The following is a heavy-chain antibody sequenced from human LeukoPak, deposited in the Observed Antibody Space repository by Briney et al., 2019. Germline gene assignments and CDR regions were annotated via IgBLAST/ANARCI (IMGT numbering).Heavy chain of an antibody. D-gene: IGHD6-19*01. CDR2: ISYDGSNK. Sequence: GGSLRLSCAASGFTFSSYGMHWVRQAPGKGLEWAAVISYDGSNKYYADSVKGRFTISRDNSKNTLYLQMNSLRAEDTAVYYCAKPIAVAGGGVFDYWGQGTLVTVSS. CDR1: GFTFSSYG. V-gene: IGHV3-30*18. CDR3: AKPIAVAGGGVFDY. J-gene: IGHJ4*02.